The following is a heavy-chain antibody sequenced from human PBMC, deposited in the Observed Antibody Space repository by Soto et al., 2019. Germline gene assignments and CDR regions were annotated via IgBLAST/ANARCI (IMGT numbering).Heavy chain of an antibody. CDR2: INTNGVNT. CDR1: GFTFSGYS. D-gene: IGHD6-19*01. V-gene: IGHV3-64*01. J-gene: IGHJ4*02. Sequence: EVQLVESGGGLVQPGGSLRLSCAASGFTFSGYSMFWVRQAPGKGLEYVSAINTNGVNTFYAKSVKGSFTISRDNSNNKLYLQIGSLRAEDMAVYYCARGRVEDSSGWATYFGFWGQGTLVTVSS. CDR3: ARGRVEDSSGWATYFGF.